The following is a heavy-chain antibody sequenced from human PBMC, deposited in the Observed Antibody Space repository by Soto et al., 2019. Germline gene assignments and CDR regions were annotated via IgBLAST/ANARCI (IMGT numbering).Heavy chain of an antibody. CDR2: ISSSGSTI. D-gene: IGHD3-10*01. CDR3: ARGRLLWFGELSGDAFDI. J-gene: IGHJ3*02. CDR1: GFTFSSYE. Sequence: GGSLRLSCAASGFTFSSYEMNWVRQAPGKGLGWVSYISSSGSTIYYADSVKGRFTISRDNAKNSLYLQMNSLRAEDTAVYYCARGRLLWFGELSGDAFDIWGQGTMVTVSS. V-gene: IGHV3-48*03.